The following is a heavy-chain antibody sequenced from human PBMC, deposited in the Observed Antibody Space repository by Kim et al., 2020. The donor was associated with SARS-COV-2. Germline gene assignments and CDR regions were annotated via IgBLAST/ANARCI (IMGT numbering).Heavy chain of an antibody. CDR1: GDSVSSNSAA. Sequence: SQTLSLTCAISGDSVSSNSAAWNWIRQSPSRGLEWLGRTYYRSKWYNDYAVSVKSRITINPDTSKNQFSLQLNSVTPEDTAVYYCAREDTIVATIWGLLGWFDPWGQGTLVTVSS. J-gene: IGHJ5*02. CDR3: AREDTIVATIWGLLGWFDP. V-gene: IGHV6-1*01. CDR2: TYYRSKWYN. D-gene: IGHD5-12*01.